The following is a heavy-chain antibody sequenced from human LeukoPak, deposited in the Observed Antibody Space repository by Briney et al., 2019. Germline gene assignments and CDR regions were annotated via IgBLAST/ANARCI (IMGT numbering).Heavy chain of an antibody. CDR1: GYSISSGYY. J-gene: IGHJ4*02. Sequence: SETLSLTCAVSGYSISSGYYWGWIRQPPGKGLEWIGSIYHSGSTYYNPSLKSRVTISVDTSKNQFSLKLSSVTAADTAVYYRARQNGAMVRGVTDYWGQGTLVTVSS. CDR2: IYHSGST. V-gene: IGHV4-38-2*01. D-gene: IGHD3-10*01. CDR3: ARQNGAMVRGVTDY.